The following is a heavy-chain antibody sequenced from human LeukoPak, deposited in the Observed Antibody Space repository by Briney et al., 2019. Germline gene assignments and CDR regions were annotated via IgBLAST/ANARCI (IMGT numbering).Heavy chain of an antibody. CDR2: IIPIFGTA. J-gene: IGHJ4*02. D-gene: IGHD3-10*01. Sequence: ASVKVSCKASGYTFTSYGISWVRQAPGQGLEWMGGIIPIFGTANYAQKFQGRVTITADESTSTAYMELSSLRSEDTAVYYCAREAMVRGVIIPGLPDYWGQGTLVTVSS. CDR3: AREAMVRGVIIPGLPDY. V-gene: IGHV1-69*13. CDR1: GYTFTSYG.